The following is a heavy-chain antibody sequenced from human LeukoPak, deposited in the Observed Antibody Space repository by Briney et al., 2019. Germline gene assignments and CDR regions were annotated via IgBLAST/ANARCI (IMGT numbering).Heavy chain of an antibody. CDR1: GYSISSGYY. Sequence: SETLSLTCAVSGYSISSGYYWGWVRQPPGKGLEWIGSMYHSGTTYYNPSLKSRVTVSIDTSKNQFSLRLSSVTAADTAVYYCARVPRHCSSTSCYLYNWFDPWGQGTLATVSS. CDR3: ARVPRHCSSTSCYLYNWFDP. D-gene: IGHD2-2*01. J-gene: IGHJ5*02. V-gene: IGHV4-38-2*01. CDR2: MYHSGTT.